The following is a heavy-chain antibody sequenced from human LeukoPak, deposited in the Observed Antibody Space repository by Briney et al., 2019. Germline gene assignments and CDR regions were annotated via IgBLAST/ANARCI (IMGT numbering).Heavy chain of an antibody. J-gene: IGHJ3*02. Sequence: GGALRLSRAASGFTFSSYSMNWVRPAPGKGLGGGSYISSSSSTIYYADCVKGRFTISRDNAKNSLYLQMNSLRAEDTAVSYCARDQSYYDAFDIWGQGTMVTVSS. D-gene: IGHD2/OR15-2a*01. CDR2: ISSSSSTI. CDR3: ARDQSYYDAFDI. V-gene: IGHV3-48*01. CDR1: GFTFSSYS.